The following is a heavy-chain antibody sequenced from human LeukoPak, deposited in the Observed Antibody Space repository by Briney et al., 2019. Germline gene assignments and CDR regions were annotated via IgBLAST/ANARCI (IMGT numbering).Heavy chain of an antibody. J-gene: IGHJ4*02. Sequence: QSGRSLRLSCAASGFTFSSYAMHWVRQAPGKGLEWVAVISYDGSNKYYADSVKGRFTISRDNSKNTLYLQMKSLRAEDTAVYYCARDAYYYDSSGYLMVERGLDYWGQGTLVTVSS. V-gene: IGHV3-30*04. CDR3: ARDAYYYDSSGYLMVERGLDY. CDR2: ISYDGSNK. CDR1: GFTFSSYA. D-gene: IGHD3-22*01.